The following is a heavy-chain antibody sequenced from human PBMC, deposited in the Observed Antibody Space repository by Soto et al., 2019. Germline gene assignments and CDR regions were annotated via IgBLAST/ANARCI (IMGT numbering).Heavy chain of an antibody. CDR3: ARVTPYRRGYFFDY. Sequence: ASVKLSCKDSGYTFTSYDINWVRQATGQGLEWMGWMNPNSGNTGYAQKSQGRVTMTRDTSISTAYMELSSLRSEDTAVYYCARVTPYRRGYFFDYWGLGTLVTVSS. D-gene: IGHD2-2*01. CDR1: GYTFTSYD. J-gene: IGHJ4*02. V-gene: IGHV1-8*01. CDR2: MNPNSGNT.